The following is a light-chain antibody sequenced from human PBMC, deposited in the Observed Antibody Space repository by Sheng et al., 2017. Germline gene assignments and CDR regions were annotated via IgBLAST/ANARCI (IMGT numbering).Light chain of an antibody. CDR3: HSTDTTGDHRGV. CDR1: ALPRKY. Sequence: SYELTQPPSVSVSPGQTARISCSGNALPRKYAYWYQQKPGQAPVLVIYEDAKRPSGVPERFSGSSSGTVATLTISGAQVEDEGDYYCHSTDTTGDHRGVFGGGTRVTVL. V-gene: IGLV3-10*01. J-gene: IGLJ3*02. CDR2: EDA.